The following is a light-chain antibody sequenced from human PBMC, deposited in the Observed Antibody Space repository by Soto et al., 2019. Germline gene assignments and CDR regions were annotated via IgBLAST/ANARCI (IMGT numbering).Light chain of an antibody. CDR3: QQANSFPLT. V-gene: IGKV1D-12*01. CDR1: QGISRW. CDR2: AAS. J-gene: IGKJ4*01. Sequence: DIQVTQSPSSVSASVGDRVTITCRASQGISRWLAWYQQKPGMAPKLLIYAASTLDSGVPSRFSGSGSGTDFSITISSLQPTDVATYYCQQANSFPLTFGGGTRVEIK.